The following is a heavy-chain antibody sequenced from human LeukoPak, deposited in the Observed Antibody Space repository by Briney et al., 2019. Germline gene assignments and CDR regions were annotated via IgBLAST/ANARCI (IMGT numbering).Heavy chain of an antibody. CDR1: GYTFTGYY. V-gene: IGHV1-2*02. CDR3: ARRAGLPAAINYYCYYMDV. CDR2: VNPNSGGT. J-gene: IGHJ6*03. D-gene: IGHD2-2*01. Sequence: ASVKVSCKASGYTFTGYYMHWVRQAPGQGLEWMGWVNPNSGGTNYAQKFQGRVTMTRDTSISTAYMELSRLRSDDTAVYYCARRAGLPAAINYYCYYMDVWGKGTTVTVSS.